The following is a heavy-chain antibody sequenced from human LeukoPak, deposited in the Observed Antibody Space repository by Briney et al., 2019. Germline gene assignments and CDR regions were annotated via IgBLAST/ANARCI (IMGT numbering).Heavy chain of an antibody. CDR1: GYTFTSYG. D-gene: IGHD2/OR15-2a*01. CDR2: INPNSGGT. V-gene: IGHV1-2*02. CDR3: AEGSVIGAFDI. J-gene: IGHJ3*02. Sequence: ASVKVSCKASGYTFTSYGISWVRQAPGQGLEWMGWINPNSGGTNYAQKFQGRVTMTRDTSISTAYMELSRLRSDDTAVYYCAEGSVIGAFDIWGQGTMVTVSS.